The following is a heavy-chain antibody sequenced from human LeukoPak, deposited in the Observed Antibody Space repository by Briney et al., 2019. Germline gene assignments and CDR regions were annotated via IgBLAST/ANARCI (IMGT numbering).Heavy chain of an antibody. Sequence: PGGSLRLSCAASGFTFSSYGMNWVRQAPGKGLEWVSSISSSSSYIYYADSVKGRFTISRDNTQNSLYLQMNSLRVEDTAAYYCARDHGTIPDDAFDIWGQGTMVTVSS. CDR1: GFTFSSYG. CDR3: ARDHGTIPDDAFDI. CDR2: ISSSSSYI. D-gene: IGHD4/OR15-4a*01. J-gene: IGHJ3*02. V-gene: IGHV3-21*04.